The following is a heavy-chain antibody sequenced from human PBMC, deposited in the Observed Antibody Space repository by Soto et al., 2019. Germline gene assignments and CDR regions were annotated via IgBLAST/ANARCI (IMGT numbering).Heavy chain of an antibody. Sequence: GGPLRLSCTASGFTFSSQWLHWVRQAPGKGLMWISRILNDGTTTNYADSVKGRFTVSRDNAKKTMSLQMNNLRAEDTAVYYCATWRGGYTYGLDHWGQGTPVTVSS. CDR2: ILNDGTTT. CDR1: GFTFSSQW. D-gene: IGHD5-18*01. J-gene: IGHJ4*02. CDR3: ATWRGGYTYGLDH. V-gene: IGHV3-74*01.